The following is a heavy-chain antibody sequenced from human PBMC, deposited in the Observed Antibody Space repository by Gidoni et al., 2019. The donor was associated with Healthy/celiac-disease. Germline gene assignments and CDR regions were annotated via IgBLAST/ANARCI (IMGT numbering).Heavy chain of an antibody. Sequence: QVQLQQWGAGLLKPSETLSLTCAVYGGSFSGYYWSWLRQPPGKGLEWIGEINHSGSTNYNPSLKSRVTISVDTSKNQFSLKLSSVTAADTAVYYCARRAPITMVRGVIEYYFDYWGQGTLVTVSS. V-gene: IGHV4-34*01. J-gene: IGHJ4*02. CDR2: INHSGST. CDR1: GGSFSGYY. CDR3: ARRAPITMVRGVIEYYFDY. D-gene: IGHD3-10*01.